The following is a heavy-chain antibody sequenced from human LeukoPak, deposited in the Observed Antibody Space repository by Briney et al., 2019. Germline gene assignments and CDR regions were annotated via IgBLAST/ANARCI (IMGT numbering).Heavy chain of an antibody. V-gene: IGHV4-59*01. J-gene: IGHJ6*02. CDR3: ARLTREDGVDV. CDR2: MFYNGNT. CDR1: GGSINGYY. Sequence: SETLSLTRNVSGGSINGYYWTWIRQPPQKGLEWIGYMFYNGNTNYNPSLKSRVTISVDTSQNQISPRLASVTAADTGIYHCARLTREDGVDVWGQGTTVTVSS.